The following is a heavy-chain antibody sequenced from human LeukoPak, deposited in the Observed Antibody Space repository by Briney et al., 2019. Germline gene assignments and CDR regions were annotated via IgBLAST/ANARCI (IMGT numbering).Heavy chain of an antibody. CDR3: ARGGWSSSSFRSGTTAEYFQH. D-gene: IGHD6-13*01. CDR2: IYYSGST. Sequence: SETLSLTCTVSGGSVSSGSYYWSWIRQPPGKGLEWIGYIYYSGSTNYNPSLKSRVTISVDTSKNQFSLKLSSVTAADTAVYYCARGGWSSSSFRSGTTAEYFQHWGQGTLVTVSS. V-gene: IGHV4-61*01. CDR1: GGSVSSGSYY. J-gene: IGHJ1*01.